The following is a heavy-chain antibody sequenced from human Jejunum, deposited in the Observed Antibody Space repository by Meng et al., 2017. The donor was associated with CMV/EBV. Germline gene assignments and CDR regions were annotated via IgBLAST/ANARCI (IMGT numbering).Heavy chain of an antibody. CDR2: ISSDGTYT. D-gene: IGHD3-10*01. CDR3: ARDRAAQGRWNYFAS. J-gene: IGHJ4*02. V-gene: IGHV3-30*04. CDR1: GFTFRSSS. Sequence: GFTFRSSSIHWVRQGPNKGLQWLAVISSDGTYTYYADSVKGRFTISRDNSKNTAFLHLNSLRPEDTGLHFCARDRAAQGRWNYFASWGQGTLVTVSS.